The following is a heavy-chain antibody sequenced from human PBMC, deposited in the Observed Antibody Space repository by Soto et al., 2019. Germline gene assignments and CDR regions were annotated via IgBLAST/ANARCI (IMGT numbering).Heavy chain of an antibody. Sequence: SVPLSVPCTVSGGSSSSSSSYWGWIHQPPGKGLEWVGSIYYLGNTYYNPSLGSRVTISVDTSKNQFSLKLRSVTAADTAVFYCAGLYPYESCGYHLNYWGQGALVTVSS. J-gene: IGHJ4*02. CDR3: AGLYPYESCGYHLNY. V-gene: IGHV4-39*01. D-gene: IGHD3-22*01. CDR1: GGSSSSSSSY. CDR2: IYYLGNT.